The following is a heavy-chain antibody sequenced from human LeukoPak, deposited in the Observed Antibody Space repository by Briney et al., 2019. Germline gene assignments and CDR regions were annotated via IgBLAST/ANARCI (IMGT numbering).Heavy chain of an antibody. J-gene: IGHJ4*02. CDR3: AKDVAGGSSSRKDY. CDR2: ISGSGGST. CDR1: GFTFSSYA. Sequence: QPGGSLRLSCAASGFTFSSYAMSWVRQAPGKGLEWVSAISGSGGSTYYADSVKGRFTISRDNSKNTLYLQMNSLRAEDTAVYYCAKDVAGGSSSRKDYWGQGTLVTVSS. D-gene: IGHD6-13*01. V-gene: IGHV3-23*01.